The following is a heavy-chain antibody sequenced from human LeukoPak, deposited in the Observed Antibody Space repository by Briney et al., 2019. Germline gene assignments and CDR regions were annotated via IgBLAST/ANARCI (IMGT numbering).Heavy chain of an antibody. J-gene: IGHJ6*02. D-gene: IGHD2-15*01. CDR1: GGSISSGGYS. V-gene: IGHV4-30-2*01. Sequence: PSQTLSLTCAVSGGSISSGGYSWSWIRQPPGKGLEWIGYIYHSGSTYYNPSLKSRVTISVDTSKNQFSLKLSSVTAADTAVYYCASPFLGYCSGGSCPKTYYYYGMDVWGQGTTVTVSS. CDR3: ASPFLGYCSGGSCPKTYYYYGMDV. CDR2: IYHSGST.